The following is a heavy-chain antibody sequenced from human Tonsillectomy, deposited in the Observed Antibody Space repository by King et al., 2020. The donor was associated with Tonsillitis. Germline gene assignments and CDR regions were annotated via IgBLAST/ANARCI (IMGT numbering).Heavy chain of an antibody. CDR1: GFSLNTGGVG. V-gene: IGHV2-5*01. D-gene: IGHD6-6*01. CDR2: IYWNDDK. Sequence: ITLKESGPMLVKPTQTLTLTCTFSGFSLNTGGVGVGWIRQPPGKALEWLALIYWNDDKHFSPSLTSRLAITKDTSKNQVVLTMTNVDPVDTATYYCAQRKSNAPSNPFDYWGQGTLVTVSS. CDR3: AQRKSNAPSNPFDY. J-gene: IGHJ4*02.